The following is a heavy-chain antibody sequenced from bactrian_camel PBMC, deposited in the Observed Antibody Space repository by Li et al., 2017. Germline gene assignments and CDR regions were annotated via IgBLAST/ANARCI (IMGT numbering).Heavy chain of an antibody. V-gene: IGHV3S5*01. CDR1: GFTFGSYY. Sequence: ESGGGLVQPGGSLRLSCAASGFTFGSYYMSWVRQAPGKGLEWVSSIYSDGVDTYYADSVKGRFTISRDNAKNTVYLQMNSLKSEDTALYYCATDDDTVVAGADFGYWGQGTQVTVS. J-gene: IGHJ6*01. D-gene: IGHD6*01. CDR2: IYSDGVDT. CDR3: ATDDDTVVAGADFGY.